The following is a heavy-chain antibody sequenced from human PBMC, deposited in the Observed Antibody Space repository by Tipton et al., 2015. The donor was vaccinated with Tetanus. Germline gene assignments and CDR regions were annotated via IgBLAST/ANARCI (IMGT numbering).Heavy chain of an antibody. Sequence: SLRLSCSVSGFIFSNYAMNWVRQAPGKGLEWLSSVSSTTSYIYYADSVKGRFTISRDNAKNSLYLQMNSLRADDTAVYYCARKMMEGIGAFDIWGQGTMVTVSS. V-gene: IGHV3-21*01. CDR1: GFIFSNYA. J-gene: IGHJ3*02. CDR3: ARKMMEGIGAFDI. D-gene: IGHD3-10*01. CDR2: VSSTTSYI.